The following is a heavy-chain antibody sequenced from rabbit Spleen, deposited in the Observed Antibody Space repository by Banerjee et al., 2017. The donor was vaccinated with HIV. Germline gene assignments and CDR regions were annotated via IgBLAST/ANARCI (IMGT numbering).Heavy chain of an antibody. J-gene: IGHJ3*01. Sequence: QSLEESGGDLVKPGASLTLTCTASGFSFSTSNYMCWVRQAPEKGLEWIACIYAGSSGYTYYATWAKGRFTISRASSTTVFLQMTRLTAADTATYFCARDLTGVIGWNFGWWGQGTLVTVS. CDR1: GFSFSTSNY. V-gene: IGHV1S40*01. CDR2: IYAGSSGYT. D-gene: IGHD4-1*01. CDR3: ARDLTGVIGWNFGW.